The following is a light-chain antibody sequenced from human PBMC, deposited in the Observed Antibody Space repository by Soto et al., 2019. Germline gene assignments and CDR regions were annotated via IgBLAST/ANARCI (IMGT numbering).Light chain of an antibody. CDR2: EVF. J-gene: IGLJ1*01. CDR1: KSDIGVYDF. V-gene: IGLV2-8*01. Sequence: QSAQTHPPSASGSPGHSVTISCTGTKSDIGVYDFVSWYQHLPGKAPRLIIYEVFQRPSGVPDRFSGSKSGNTASLTVSGLQAADEADYFCKSYAGSNNYVFGSGTKVTVL. CDR3: KSYAGSNNYV.